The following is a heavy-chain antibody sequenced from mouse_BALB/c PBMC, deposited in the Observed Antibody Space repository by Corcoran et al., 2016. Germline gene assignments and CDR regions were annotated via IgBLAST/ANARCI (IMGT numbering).Heavy chain of an antibody. CDR3: ARSYYGNVYAMDY. CDR1: GYTFTHYG. CDR2: INTYTGEP. V-gene: IGHV9-1*02. Sequence: QIQLVQSGPELKKPGETVKISCKASGYTFTHYGMNWVKQAPGKGLKWMGWINTYTGEPTYADDFKGRFAFSLETSASTAYLQINNLKNEDMATYFCARSYYGNVYAMDYWGQGTSVTVSS. J-gene: IGHJ4*01. D-gene: IGHD2-10*01.